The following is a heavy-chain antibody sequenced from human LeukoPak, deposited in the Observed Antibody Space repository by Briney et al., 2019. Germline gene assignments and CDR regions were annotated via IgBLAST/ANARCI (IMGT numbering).Heavy chain of an antibody. CDR2: ISSSSSYT. Sequence: KPGGSLRLSCAASGFTFSDYYMSWIRQAPGKGLEWVSYISSSSSYTNYADSVKGRFTISRANAKNSLYLQMISLRAEDTAVYYCARDGYSSSWYWFDYWGQGTLVTVSS. D-gene: IGHD6-13*01. CDR3: ARDGYSSSWYWFDY. V-gene: IGHV3-11*06. J-gene: IGHJ4*02. CDR1: GFTFSDYY.